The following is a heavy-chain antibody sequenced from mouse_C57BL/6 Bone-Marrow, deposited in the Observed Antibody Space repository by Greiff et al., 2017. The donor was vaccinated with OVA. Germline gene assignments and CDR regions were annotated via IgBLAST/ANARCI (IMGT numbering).Heavy chain of an antibody. V-gene: IGHV1-18*01. CDR3: ASVYGKGGGLFAY. CDR1: GYTFTDYN. Sequence: EVKLQESGPELVKPGASVKIPCKASGYTFTDYNMDWVKQSHGKSLEWIGDINPNNGGTIYNQKFKGKATLTVDKSSSTAYMELRSLTSEDTAVYYCASVYGKGGGLFAYWGQGTLVTVSA. J-gene: IGHJ3*01. CDR2: INPNNGGT. D-gene: IGHD2-1*01.